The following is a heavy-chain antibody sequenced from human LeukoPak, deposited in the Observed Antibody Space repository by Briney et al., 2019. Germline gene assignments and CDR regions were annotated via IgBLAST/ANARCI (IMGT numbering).Heavy chain of an antibody. V-gene: IGHV1-2*02. CDR3: ARAQYGSGWNRFQH. CDR2: INPDSGVT. CDR1: GYTFTDYY. J-gene: IGHJ1*01. D-gene: IGHD6-19*01. Sequence: ASVKVSCKASGYTFTDYYMHWVRQAPGQGLEWMGWINPDSGVTNYPQKFQGRVTMTRDTSISTAYMELSRLRSDDTAVYYCARAQYGSGWNRFQHWGQGTLVTVSS.